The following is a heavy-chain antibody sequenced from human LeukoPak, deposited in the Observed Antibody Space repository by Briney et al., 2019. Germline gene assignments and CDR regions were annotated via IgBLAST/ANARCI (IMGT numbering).Heavy chain of an antibody. CDR1: GFTFSSYA. Sequence: GRSLRLSCAASGFTFSSYAMHWVRQAPGKGLEWVAVISYDGSNKYYADSVKGRFTISRDNSKNTLYLQMNSLRAEDTAVYYCARDPSGSYQPDETTYYYYYMDVWGKGTTVTDSS. CDR3: ARDPSGSYQPDETTYYYYYMDV. V-gene: IGHV3-30*01. D-gene: IGHD1-26*01. CDR2: ISYDGSNK. J-gene: IGHJ6*03.